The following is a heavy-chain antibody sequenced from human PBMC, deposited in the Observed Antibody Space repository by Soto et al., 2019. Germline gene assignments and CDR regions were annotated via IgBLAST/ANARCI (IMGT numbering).Heavy chain of an antibody. J-gene: IGHJ6*02. Sequence: TLSLTCTVSGGSISSSSYYWGWSRQPPGKGLEWIGNIYYTGNTYYNPSLKSRVAISGDTSKNQFSLKLSSVTAADTAVYYCARDQPGDYYGMDVWGQGTTVTVSS. D-gene: IGHD4-17*01. V-gene: IGHV4-39*07. CDR1: GGSISSSSYY. CDR3: ARDQPGDYYGMDV. CDR2: IYYTGNT.